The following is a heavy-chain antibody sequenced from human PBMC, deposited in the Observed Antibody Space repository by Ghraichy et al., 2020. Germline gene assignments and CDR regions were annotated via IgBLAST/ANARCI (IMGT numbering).Heavy chain of an antibody. V-gene: IGHV3-30-3*01. Sequence: GGSLRLSCAASGFTFSSYAMHWVRQAPGKGLEWVAVISYDGSNKYYADSVKGRFTISRDNSKNTLYLQMNSLRAEDTAVYYCARDSGRVFQGVISPSDYWGQGTLVTVSS. CDR1: GFTFSSYA. CDR3: ARDSGRVFQGVISPSDY. CDR2: ISYDGSNK. J-gene: IGHJ4*02. D-gene: IGHD3-10*01.